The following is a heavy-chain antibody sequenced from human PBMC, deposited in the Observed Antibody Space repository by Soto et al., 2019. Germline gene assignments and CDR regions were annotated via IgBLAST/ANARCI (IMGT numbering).Heavy chain of an antibody. D-gene: IGHD3-22*01. CDR3: ARGAQTFYYESSGFSDYYYFGMDV. Sequence: GGSLRLSCAASGDTVSSNYMSWVRQAPGKGLEWVSVINSGGSTNYADSVKGRSTISRDNSKNTLYLQMNSLRAEDTAVYYCARGAQTFYYESSGFSDYYYFGMDVWGQGTTVTVSS. J-gene: IGHJ6*02. V-gene: IGHV3-53*01. CDR2: INSGGST. CDR1: GDTVSSNY.